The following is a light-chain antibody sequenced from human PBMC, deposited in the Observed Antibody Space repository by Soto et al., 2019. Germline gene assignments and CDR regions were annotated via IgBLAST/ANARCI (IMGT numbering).Light chain of an antibody. CDR3: CSYAGSVV. J-gene: IGLJ2*01. Sequence: QSALTQPASVSGSPGQSSTISCTGTSSDVGSYNLVSWYQQHPGKAPKLMIYEGSKRPSGVSNRFSCSKSGNTASLTISGLHAEDEADYYCCSYAGSVVFGGGTKLTVL. V-gene: IGLV2-23*01. CDR2: EGS. CDR1: SSDVGSYNL.